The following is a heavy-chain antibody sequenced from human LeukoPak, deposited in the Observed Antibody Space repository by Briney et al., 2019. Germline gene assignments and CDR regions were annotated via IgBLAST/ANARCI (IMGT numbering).Heavy chain of an antibody. J-gene: IGHJ5*02. D-gene: IGHD3-10*01. CDR2: IYYSGSA. CDR3: ARHVCMVRAFNWFDP. Sequence: PSETLSLTCTVSGGSISSSSYYWGWIRQPPGKGLEWIGSIYYSGSAYYNPSLKSRVTISVDTSKNQFSLKLSSVTAADTAVYYCARHVCMVRAFNWFDPWGQGTLVTVSS. V-gene: IGHV4-39*01. CDR1: GGSISSSSYY.